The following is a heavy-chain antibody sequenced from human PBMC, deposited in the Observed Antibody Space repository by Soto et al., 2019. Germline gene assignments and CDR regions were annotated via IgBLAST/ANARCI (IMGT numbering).Heavy chain of an antibody. CDR3: ARRAVVVQAARYNWFDP. Sequence: PSYTLSLTCTVSSGSISSSSYYWGWIRQPPGKGLEWIGSIYYSGSTYYNPSLKSRVTISVDTSKNQFSLKLSSVTAADTAVYYCARRAVVVQAARYNWFDPWGQGTLVTVSS. CDR2: IYYSGST. V-gene: IGHV4-39*01. J-gene: IGHJ5*02. CDR1: SGSISSSSYY. D-gene: IGHD2-2*01.